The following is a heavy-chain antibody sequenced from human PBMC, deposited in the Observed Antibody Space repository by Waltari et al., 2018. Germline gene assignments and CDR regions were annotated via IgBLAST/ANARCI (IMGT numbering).Heavy chain of an antibody. CDR3: ARATTYAFDI. CDR2: IGTAGDT. V-gene: IGHV3-13*01. Sequence: EVQLVESGGGLVKPGGSLRLSCAASGFTFSSYDMHWVRQATGKGLEWVSAIGTAGDTYYLGSVKGRFTISRENAKNSLYLQMNSLRAGDTAMYYCARATTYAFDIWGQGTMVTVSS. CDR1: GFTFSSYD. J-gene: IGHJ3*02.